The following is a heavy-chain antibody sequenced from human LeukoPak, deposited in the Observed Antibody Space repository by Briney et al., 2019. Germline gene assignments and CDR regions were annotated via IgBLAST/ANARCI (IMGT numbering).Heavy chain of an antibody. CDR2: IFADGWT. CDR1: GFTVSTNY. J-gene: IGHJ4*02. CDR3: AILPGY. V-gene: IGHV3-53*01. Sequence: GGSLRLSCAASGFTVSTNYMSWVRQAPGKGLEWVSVIFADGWTYYIDSVKGRFNISRDNSKNTLYLEMSDLRAEDMAVYYCAILPGYWGQGTLVTVSS.